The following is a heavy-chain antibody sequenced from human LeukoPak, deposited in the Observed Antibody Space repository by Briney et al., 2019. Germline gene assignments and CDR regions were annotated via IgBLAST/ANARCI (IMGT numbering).Heavy chain of an antibody. Sequence: GGSLRLSCAASGFTFSSYGMHWVRQAPGKGLEWVAVISYDGSNKYYADSVKGRFTISRDNSKNTLHLQMNSLRAEDTAVYYCAKEGAYCGGDCYPDAFDIWGQGTMVTVSS. CDR2: ISYDGSNK. J-gene: IGHJ3*02. CDR3: AKEGAYCGGDCYPDAFDI. CDR1: GFTFSSYG. D-gene: IGHD2-21*02. V-gene: IGHV3-30*18.